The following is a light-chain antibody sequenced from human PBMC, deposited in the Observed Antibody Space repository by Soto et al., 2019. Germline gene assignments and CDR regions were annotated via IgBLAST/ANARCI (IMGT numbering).Light chain of an antibody. CDR3: ASWDDSLSGYV. V-gene: IGLV1-47*01. J-gene: IGLJ1*01. CDR1: SSSIGTNY. Sequence: QSVLTQPPSASRTPGQRVTVSCSGSSSSIGTNYVYWYQQLPGTAPKLLIYKSDRRPSGVPDRFSGSKSGTSASLAISGLRSEDEADYHCASWDDSLSGYVFGTGTKLTVL. CDR2: KSD.